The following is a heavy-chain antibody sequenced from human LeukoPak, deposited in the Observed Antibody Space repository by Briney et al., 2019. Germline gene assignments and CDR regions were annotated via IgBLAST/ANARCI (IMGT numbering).Heavy chain of an antibody. CDR2: INHSGST. D-gene: IGHD3-10*01. V-gene: IGHV4-34*01. CDR3: ARRLVRGVIGGYFDY. Sequence: QXXGKXLEXIGEINHSGSTNYNPSLKSRVTISVDTSKNQFSLKLSSVTAADTAVYYCARRLVRGVIGGYFDYWGQGTLVTVSS. J-gene: IGHJ4*02.